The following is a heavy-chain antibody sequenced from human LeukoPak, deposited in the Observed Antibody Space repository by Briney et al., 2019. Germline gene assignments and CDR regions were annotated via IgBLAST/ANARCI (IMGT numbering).Heavy chain of an antibody. CDR2: IYTSGST. V-gene: IGHV4-61*02. CDR3: AREHPVAGHFDY. CDR1: GGSISSGSYY. D-gene: IGHD6-19*01. Sequence: PSQTLSLTCTVSGGSISSGSYYWSWIRQPAGKGLEWIGRIYTSGSTNYNPSLKSRVTISVDTSKNQFSLKLSSVTAADTAVYYCAREHPVAGHFDYWAREPWSPSPQ. J-gene: IGHJ4*02.